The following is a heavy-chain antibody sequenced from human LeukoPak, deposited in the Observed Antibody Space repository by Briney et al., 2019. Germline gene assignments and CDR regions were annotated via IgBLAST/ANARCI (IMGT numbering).Heavy chain of an antibody. CDR1: GGSFSGYY. V-gene: IGHV4-34*01. J-gene: IGHJ3*02. D-gene: IGHD6-6*01. Sequence: SETLSLTCAVYGGSFSGYYWSWIRQPPGKGLEWIGEINHSGSTNYNPSLKSRVTISVDTSKNQFSLKLSSVTAADTAVYYCARERGIAARWAFDIWGQGTVVTVSS. CDR3: ARERGIAARWAFDI. CDR2: INHSGST.